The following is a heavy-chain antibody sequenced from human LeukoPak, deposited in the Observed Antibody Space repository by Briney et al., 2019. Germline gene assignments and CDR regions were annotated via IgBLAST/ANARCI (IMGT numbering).Heavy chain of an antibody. J-gene: IGHJ5*02. CDR3: ARAFRVGWFDP. CDR2: INHSGST. CDR1: GGSFSGYY. Sequence: SETLSLTCAVYGGSFSGYYWSWIRQPPGKGLEWIGEINHSGSTNYNPSLKSRVTISVDTSKNQFSLKLSSVTAADTAVYYCARAFRVGWFDPWGQGTLVTVSS. V-gene: IGHV4-34*01.